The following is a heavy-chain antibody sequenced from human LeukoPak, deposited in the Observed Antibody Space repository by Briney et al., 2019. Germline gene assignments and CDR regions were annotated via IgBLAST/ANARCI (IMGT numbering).Heavy chain of an antibody. CDR1: GFSFSSYA. CDR2: IGGGGGST. J-gene: IGHJ4*02. V-gene: IGHV3-23*01. D-gene: IGHD3/OR15-3a*01. Sequence: PGGSLRLSCAASGFSFSSYAMSWVRQAPGKGLEWVSAIGGGGGSTYYADSVKGRFTISRDNSKNTLYLQMSSLRAEDTAVYYCAKCDFWNNRRWDYWGQGTLVTVSS. CDR3: AKCDFWNNRRWDY.